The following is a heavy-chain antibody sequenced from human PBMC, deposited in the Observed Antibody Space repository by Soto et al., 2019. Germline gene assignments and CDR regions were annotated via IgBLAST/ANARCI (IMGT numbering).Heavy chain of an antibody. V-gene: IGHV3-15*07. CDR3: PTGRDDLLY. CDR2: IKSKTDCGTT. D-gene: IGHD1-26*01. Sequence: EVQLVESGGGLVKPGGSLRLSCAVSGFTFDKVWMNWVRQAPGKGLEWVGRIKSKTDCGTTDYAAPVKVRFTISRDDSKNMLYVQMNSLKTEDTGMYFCPTGRDDLLYWGQGTLVTVSS. CDR1: GFTFDKVW. J-gene: IGHJ4*02.